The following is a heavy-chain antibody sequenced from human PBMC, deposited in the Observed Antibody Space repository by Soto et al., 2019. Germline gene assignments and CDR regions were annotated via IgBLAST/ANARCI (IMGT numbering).Heavy chain of an antibody. CDR2: IHSDVST. Sequence: GRSMRLSCAPSGFSVSSNSMSWVRPAPGKGLEWVSVIHSDVSTYYADSVKGRFIISRDNSKDALYLQMNRLRAEDTAVYYCARELSGSWYNWFDPWGQGTLVTVS. J-gene: IGHJ5*02. D-gene: IGHD5-12*01. V-gene: IGHV3-53*01. CDR1: GFSVSSNS. CDR3: ARELSGSWYNWFDP.